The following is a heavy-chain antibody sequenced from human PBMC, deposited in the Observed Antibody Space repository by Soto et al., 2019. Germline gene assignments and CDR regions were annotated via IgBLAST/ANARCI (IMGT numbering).Heavy chain of an antibody. CDR2: ITSSGTTV. J-gene: IGHJ4*02. Sequence: PGGSLRFSCAASGFTFSSYSLNWVRQAPGKGLEWVSYITSSGTTVYYADSVRGRFTISRDNAKNSLYLQMNSLRDDDTAVYYCARGSSNWAYYFDFWGQGTLVTVSS. D-gene: IGHD6-13*01. CDR3: ARGSSNWAYYFDF. CDR1: GFTFSSYS. V-gene: IGHV3-48*02.